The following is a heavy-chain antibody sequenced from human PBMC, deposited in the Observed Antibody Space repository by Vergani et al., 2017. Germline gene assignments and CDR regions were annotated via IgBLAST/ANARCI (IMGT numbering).Heavy chain of an antibody. V-gene: IGHV3-23*04. J-gene: IGHJ4*02. CDR1: GGKGRRKG. Sequence: EGKRGEEGGGGGKKGGGRRGKGEAGGGKGRRKGRRGGSQDPGKGLEWVSASSGSGGSTYYADAVKGRFTISRDNSKNTLYLQMNSLRAEDTAVYYCARVQIIAAAGHSDYWGQGTLVTVSS. CDR3: ARVQIIAAAGHSDY. CDR2: SSGSGGST. D-gene: IGHD6-13*01.